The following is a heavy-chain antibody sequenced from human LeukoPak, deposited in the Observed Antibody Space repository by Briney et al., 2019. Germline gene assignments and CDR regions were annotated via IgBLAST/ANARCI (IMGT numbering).Heavy chain of an antibody. V-gene: IGHV1-2*02. CDR3: ASAPLQGGYGGNGV. CDR1: GGTLSSFA. J-gene: IGHJ4*02. CDR2: INPNSGGT. D-gene: IGHD4-23*01. Sequence: ASVKVSCKASGGTLSSFAISWVRQAPGQGLEWMGWINPNSGGTNYAQKFQGRVTMTRDTSISTAYMELSRLRSDDTAVYYCASAPLQGGYGGNGVWGQGTLVTVSS.